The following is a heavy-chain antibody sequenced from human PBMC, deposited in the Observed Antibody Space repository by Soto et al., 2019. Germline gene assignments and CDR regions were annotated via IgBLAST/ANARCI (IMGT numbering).Heavy chain of an antibody. Sequence: QVQLQESGPGLVKPSQTLSLTCTVSGGSISSGDYYWSWIRQPPGKGLEWIGYIYYSGSTYYNPSLKSRVTISVDTSKNQFSLKLSSVTAADTAVYYCARVSRTKHGEYQHFDPWGQGTLVTVSS. V-gene: IGHV4-30-4*01. J-gene: IGHJ5*02. CDR3: ARVSRTKHGEYQHFDP. CDR1: GGSISSGDYY. CDR2: IYYSGST. D-gene: IGHD2-2*01.